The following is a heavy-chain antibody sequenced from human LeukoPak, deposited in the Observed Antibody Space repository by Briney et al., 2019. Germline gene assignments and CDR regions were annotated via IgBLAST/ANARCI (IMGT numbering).Heavy chain of an antibody. Sequence: ASVKVSCKASGYTFTSYGISWVRQAPGQGLEWMGWISTYNGNTNYAQKLQGRVTMTTDTSTSTAYMELRSVRSDDTAVYYCARGRYCSSTSCYKVYYYYMDVWGKGTTVTVSS. D-gene: IGHD2-2*02. CDR1: GYTFTSYG. V-gene: IGHV1-18*01. J-gene: IGHJ6*03. CDR3: ARGRYCSSTSCYKVYYYYMDV. CDR2: ISTYNGNT.